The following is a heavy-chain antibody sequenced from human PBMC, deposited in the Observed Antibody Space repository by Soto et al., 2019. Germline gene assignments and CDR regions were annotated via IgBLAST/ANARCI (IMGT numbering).Heavy chain of an antibody. CDR2: ISGSGGST. Sequence: EVQLLESGGGLVQPGGSLRLSCAASGFTFSSYAMSWVRQAPGKGLEWVSAISGSGGSTYYADSVKGRFTISGDNSKNTLYLQMNSLRAEDTAVYYCAKDLRKWELPRGGDYWGQGTLVTVSS. CDR1: GFTFSSYA. CDR3: AKDLRKWELPRGGDY. V-gene: IGHV3-23*01. D-gene: IGHD1-26*01. J-gene: IGHJ4*02.